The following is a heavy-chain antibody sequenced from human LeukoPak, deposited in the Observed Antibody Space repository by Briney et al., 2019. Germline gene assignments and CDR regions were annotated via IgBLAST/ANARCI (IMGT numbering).Heavy chain of an antibody. Sequence: TSSETLSLTCTVSGGSISSGSYYWNWIRQPAGKRLEWLGHVFTRGTTNYNASLEGRLTISLDTARNQFSLYLSSVTAADTAMYFCARSSLAVYFDYWGQGTLVTVSS. V-gene: IGHV4-61*09. J-gene: IGHJ4*02. CDR3: ARSSLAVYFDY. D-gene: IGHD6-19*01. CDR1: GGSISSGSYY. CDR2: VFTRGTT.